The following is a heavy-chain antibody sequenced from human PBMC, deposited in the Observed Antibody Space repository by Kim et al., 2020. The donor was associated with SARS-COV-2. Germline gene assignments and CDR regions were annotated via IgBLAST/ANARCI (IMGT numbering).Heavy chain of an antibody. J-gene: IGHJ2*01. Sequence: GGSLRLSCAASGFTFSSYSMNWVRQAPGKGLEWVSSISSSSSYIYYADSVKGRFTISRDNAKNSLYLQMNSLRAEDTAVYYCARDRGIVVVTPYWYFYLWGRGNLVTVSS. CDR2: ISSSSSYI. CDR1: GFTFSSYS. D-gene: IGHD3-22*01. CDR3: ARDRGIVVVTPYWYFYL. V-gene: IGHV3-21*01.